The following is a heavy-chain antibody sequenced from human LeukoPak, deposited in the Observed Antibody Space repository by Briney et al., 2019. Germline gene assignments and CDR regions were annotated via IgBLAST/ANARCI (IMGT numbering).Heavy chain of an antibody. Sequence: PSETLSLTCTVSGGSISSYYWSWIRQPPGKGLEWIGYIYYSGSTNYNPSLKSRVTISVDTSKNQCSLKLSSVTAADTAVYYCARGKYSSSWPVGYWGQGTLVTVSS. D-gene: IGHD6-13*01. CDR1: GGSISSYY. J-gene: IGHJ4*02. V-gene: IGHV4-59*01. CDR3: ARGKYSSSWPVGY. CDR2: IYYSGST.